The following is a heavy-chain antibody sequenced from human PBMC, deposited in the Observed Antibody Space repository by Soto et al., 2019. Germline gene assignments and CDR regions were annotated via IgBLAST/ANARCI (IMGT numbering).Heavy chain of an antibody. D-gene: IGHD5-12*01. J-gene: IGHJ4*02. Sequence: EVQLLESGGGLVQPGGSLRLSCAASGFTFSSYAMSWVRQAPGKGLEWVSAISGSGGSTYYADSVKGRFTISRDNSKNTLDLQMNSLRAEDTAVYYCAKGPKKPTRLIVAPFDYWGQGTLVTVSS. CDR1: GFTFSSYA. CDR3: AKGPKKPTRLIVAPFDY. V-gene: IGHV3-23*01. CDR2: ISGSGGST.